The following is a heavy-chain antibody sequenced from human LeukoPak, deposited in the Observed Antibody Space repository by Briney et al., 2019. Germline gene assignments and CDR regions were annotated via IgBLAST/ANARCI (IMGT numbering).Heavy chain of an antibody. D-gene: IGHD6-19*01. CDR1: GFTFSNYN. CDR2: ITSSSSYI. V-gene: IGHV3-21*01. CDR3: ATQVRRYSSGRDY. Sequence: GGSLRLSCAASGFTFSNYNMNWVRHAPGKGLEWVSSITSSSSYIYYADSVKGRFTISRDNAKNSLYLQMNSLRAEDTAVYYCATQVRRYSSGRDYWGQGTLVTVSS. J-gene: IGHJ4*02.